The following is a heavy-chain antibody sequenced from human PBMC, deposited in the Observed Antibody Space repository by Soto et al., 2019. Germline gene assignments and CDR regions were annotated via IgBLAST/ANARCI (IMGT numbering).Heavy chain of an antibody. CDR1: GFTVSSNY. V-gene: IGHV3-66*02. Sequence: GGSLRLSCAASGFTVSSNYMSWVRQAPGKGLEWVSVIYSGGSTYYADSVKGRFNISRDNSKNTLYLQMNSLRAEDTAVYYCARDDPGSYAFDIWGQGTMVTVSS. D-gene: IGHD3-10*01. CDR3: ARDDPGSYAFDI. J-gene: IGHJ3*02. CDR2: IYSGGST.